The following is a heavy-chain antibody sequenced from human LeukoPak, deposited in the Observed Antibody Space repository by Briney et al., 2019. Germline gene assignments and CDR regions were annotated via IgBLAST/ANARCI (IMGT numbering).Heavy chain of an antibody. CDR3: ARGGGLDV. J-gene: IGHJ6*02. V-gene: IGHV3-23*01. D-gene: IGHD3-16*01. Sequence: GGSLRLSCEASGFTFSSYAMSWVRQAPGKGLEWVSGISGNGGSTYYADSVKGRFTISRDNAKNSLYLQMSNLRAEDTAVYFCARGGGLDVWGQGATVTVSS. CDR1: GFTFSSYA. CDR2: ISGNGGST.